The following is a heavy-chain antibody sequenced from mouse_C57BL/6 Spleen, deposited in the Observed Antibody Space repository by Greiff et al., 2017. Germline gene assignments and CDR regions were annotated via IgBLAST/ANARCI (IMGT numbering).Heavy chain of an antibody. V-gene: IGHV10-1*01. Sequence: EVQLQQSGGGLVQPKGSLKLSCAASGFSFNTYAMNWVRQAPGKGLEWVARIRSKSNNYATYYADSVKDRFTISRDDSESMLYLQMNNLKTEDTAMYYCVRQRAQATFAYWGQGTLVTVSA. D-gene: IGHD3-2*02. CDR1: GFSFNTYA. J-gene: IGHJ3*01. CDR2: IRSKSNNYAT. CDR3: VRQRAQATFAY.